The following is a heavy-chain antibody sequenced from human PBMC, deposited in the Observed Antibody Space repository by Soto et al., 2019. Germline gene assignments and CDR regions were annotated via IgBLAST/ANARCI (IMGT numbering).Heavy chain of an antibody. Sequence: GASVKVSCKASGYTFTDFYMHWVRQAPGQGLERMGWINPNSGGTNYAQKFQGWVTMTRDTSISTAYMELSRLRSDDTAVYYCARDGSGGAYYYYYYGMDVWGQGTTVTVS. V-gene: IGHV1-2*04. CDR3: ARDGSGGAYYYYYYGMDV. J-gene: IGHJ6*02. CDR2: INPNSGGT. D-gene: IGHD2-15*01. CDR1: GYTFTDFY.